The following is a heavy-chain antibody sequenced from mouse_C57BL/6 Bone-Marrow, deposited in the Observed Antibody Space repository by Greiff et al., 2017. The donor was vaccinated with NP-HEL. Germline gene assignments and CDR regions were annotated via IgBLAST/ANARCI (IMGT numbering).Heavy chain of an antibody. V-gene: IGHV5-15*01. D-gene: IGHD1-1*01. J-gene: IGHJ4*01. Sequence: EVKLVESGGGLVQPGGSLKLSCAASGFTFSDYGMAWVRQAPRTGPEWVAFISNLAYRIYYEDPVTGRFTISRGTAKNPLYLEMSSLRSEDTAMYYCSRHDYGSSHYYAMDYWGQVTSVTVSS. CDR1: GFTFSDYG. CDR2: ISNLAYRI. CDR3: SRHDYGSSHYYAMDY.